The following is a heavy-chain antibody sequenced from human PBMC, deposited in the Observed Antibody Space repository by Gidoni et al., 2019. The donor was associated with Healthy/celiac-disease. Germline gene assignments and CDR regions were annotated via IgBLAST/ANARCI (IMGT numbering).Heavy chain of an antibody. Sequence: QVQLVESGGGVVQPGRSLRLSCAASGFTFSSYGMHWVRQAPGKGLEWVAVIWYDGSNKYYADSVKGRFTISRDNSKNTLYLQMNSLRAEDTAVYYCARTQTYDFWRIDAFDIWGQGTMVTVSS. J-gene: IGHJ3*02. CDR2: IWYDGSNK. CDR3: ARTQTYDFWRIDAFDI. V-gene: IGHV3-33*01. CDR1: GFTFSSYG. D-gene: IGHD3-3*01.